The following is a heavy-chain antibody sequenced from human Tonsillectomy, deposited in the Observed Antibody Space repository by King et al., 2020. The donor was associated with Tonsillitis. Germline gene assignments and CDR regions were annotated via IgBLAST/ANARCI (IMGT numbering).Heavy chain of an antibody. CDR1: GFKFNDYY. CDR2: ISSSGTYT. D-gene: IGHD4-23*01. J-gene: IGHJ5*02. CDR3: AVETDSGPNSRGPRCLDP. V-gene: IGHV3-11*06. Sequence: VQLVESGGGLVKPGGSLRLSCAASGFKFNDYYMSWIRQAPGKGLEWVSFISSSGTYTEYGDSVKGRFTISRDNGNNSLFLQMNSLRVEDTAVYYCAVETDSGPNSRGPRCLDPWGQGTLVTVSS.